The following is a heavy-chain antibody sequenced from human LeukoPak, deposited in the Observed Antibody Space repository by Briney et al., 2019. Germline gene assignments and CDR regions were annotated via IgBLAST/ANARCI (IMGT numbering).Heavy chain of an antibody. CDR3: ARQRLQYSSGWYDFDY. V-gene: IGHV4-39*01. CDR1: GASISSRSYY. J-gene: IGHJ4*02. CDR2: IYYSEGT. D-gene: IGHD6-19*01. Sequence: SETLFLTCTVSGASISSRSYYWGWIRQPPGKGLEWIGSIYYSEGTYYNPSLKSRVTISVDTSKNQFSLKLSSVTAADTAVYYCARQRLQYSSGWYDFDYWGQGTLVTVSS.